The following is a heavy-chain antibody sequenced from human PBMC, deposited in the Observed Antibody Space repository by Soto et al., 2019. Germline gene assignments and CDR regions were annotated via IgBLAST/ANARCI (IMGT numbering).Heavy chain of an antibody. CDR2: VYNSGST. D-gene: IGHD6-13*01. CDR3: ARYRREAAAGYTLDY. J-gene: IGHJ4*02. CDR1: GGSISSNY. V-gene: IGHV4-59*01. Sequence: SETLSLTCTVSGGSISSNYWTWIRQPPGKGLEWIGYVYNSGSTNYNPSLKSRVTISEDTSKSQFSLRVNSMTAADTAVYYCARYRREAAAGYTLDYWGQGILVTVSS.